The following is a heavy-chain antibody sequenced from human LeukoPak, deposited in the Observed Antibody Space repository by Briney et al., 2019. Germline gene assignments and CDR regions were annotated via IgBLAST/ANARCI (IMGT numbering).Heavy chain of an antibody. D-gene: IGHD2-15*01. J-gene: IGHJ4*02. CDR3: AEVVAPSGY. V-gene: IGHV3-23*01. CDR2: ISGSGGST. Sequence: QPGGSRRPSAAPPGSTFSSNTISGVRKAQGKGRGWASAISGSGGSTYYADSVKGRFTISRDNSKNTLYLQMNSLRAEDTAVYYCAEVVAPSGYWGQGTLVTVSS. CDR1: GSTFSSNT.